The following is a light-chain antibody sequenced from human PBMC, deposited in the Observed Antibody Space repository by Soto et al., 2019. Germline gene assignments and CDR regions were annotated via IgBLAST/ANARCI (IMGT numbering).Light chain of an antibody. CDR2: AAS. V-gene: IGKV1-39*01. CDR3: QQYGTSPWT. Sequence: DLQMTQSPSSLSESVGDRVTITCRTSQSIRSSLNWYHQKPGEAPNRLIYAASRLQSGVPSRCSGSGSGTDFTLTISRLEPEDFAVYYCQQYGTSPWTFGPGTKVDI. J-gene: IGKJ1*01. CDR1: QSIRSS.